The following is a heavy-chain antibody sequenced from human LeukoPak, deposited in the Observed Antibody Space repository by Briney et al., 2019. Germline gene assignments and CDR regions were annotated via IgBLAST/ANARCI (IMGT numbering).Heavy chain of an antibody. V-gene: IGHV3-21*01. CDR1: GFTFSSYS. CDR3: ARDAYYDFWSGYPRYFDY. J-gene: IGHJ4*02. D-gene: IGHD3-3*01. Sequence: GGSLRLSCAASGFTFSSYSMNWVRQAPGKGLEWVSSITRSSYIYYADSVKGRFTISRDNAKNSLYLEMNSLRAEDTAVYYCARDAYYDFWSGYPRYFDYWGQGTLVTVSS. CDR2: ITRSSYI.